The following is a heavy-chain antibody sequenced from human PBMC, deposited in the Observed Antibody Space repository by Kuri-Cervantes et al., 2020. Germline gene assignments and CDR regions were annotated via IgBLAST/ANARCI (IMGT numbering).Heavy chain of an antibody. J-gene: IGHJ6*02. CDR3: ARGGRTGYGNDDTDV. CDR2: VRNIANSHTT. Sequence: GESLKISCAASGFTFSDHYMDWVRQAPGKGLEWVGRVRNIANSHTTEYAASVKGRFTISRDDSKNSLYLQMNSLKTEDTAVYYCARGGRTGYGNDDTDVWGQGTTVTVSS. V-gene: IGHV3-72*01. D-gene: IGHD5-18*01. CDR1: GFTFSDHY.